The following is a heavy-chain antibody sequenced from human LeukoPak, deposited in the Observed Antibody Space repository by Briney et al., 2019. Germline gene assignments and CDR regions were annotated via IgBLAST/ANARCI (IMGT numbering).Heavy chain of an antibody. V-gene: IGHV4-39*07. CDR3: ARIGDPDY. Sequence: SETLSLTCTVSGGSISSSSYYWGWIRQPPGKGLEWIGSIYYSGSTYYNPSLKSRVTISVDTSKNQFSLKLSSVTAADTAVYYCARIGDPDYWGQGTLVTVSS. CDR2: IYYSGST. CDR1: GGSISSSSYY. D-gene: IGHD2-21*02. J-gene: IGHJ4*02.